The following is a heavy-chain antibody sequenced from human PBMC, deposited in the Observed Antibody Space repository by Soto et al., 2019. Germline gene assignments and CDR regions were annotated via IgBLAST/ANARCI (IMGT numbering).Heavy chain of an antibody. Sequence: GASVKVCCKDSGYTLASYGMSWVRQDPKQGLEWMGWISAYNGNTNYAQKLQGRVTMTTDTSTSTAYMELRSLRSDDTAVYYCARGGYCSGGSCFMSYYYYYMDVWGKGTTVTVSS. CDR1: GYTLASYG. D-gene: IGHD2-15*01. CDR3: ARGGYCSGGSCFMSYYYYYMDV. V-gene: IGHV1-18*01. J-gene: IGHJ6*03. CDR2: ISAYNGNT.